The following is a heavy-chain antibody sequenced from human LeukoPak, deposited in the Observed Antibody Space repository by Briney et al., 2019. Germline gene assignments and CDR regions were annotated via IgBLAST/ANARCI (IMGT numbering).Heavy chain of an antibody. CDR1: GFTFSSYA. J-gene: IGHJ4*02. D-gene: IGHD2-2*01. Sequence: HPGGSLRLSCAASGFTFSSYAMTWVRQAPDKGLEWVSAISGGDGSTYYADSVKGRFTISRDDSQNTLYLQMNSLSAEDTAVYYCAKVETSGGANCYALDYWGQGTLVTVSS. CDR2: ISGGDGST. CDR3: AKVETSGGANCYALDY. V-gene: IGHV3-23*01.